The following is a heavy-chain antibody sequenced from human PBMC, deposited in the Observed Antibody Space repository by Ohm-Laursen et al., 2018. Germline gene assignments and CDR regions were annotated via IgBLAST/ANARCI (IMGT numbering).Heavy chain of an antibody. CDR3: ARRTGYSSGWYNYFDY. D-gene: IGHD6-19*01. Sequence: GSSVKVSCKASGYTFTGYYMHWVRQAPGQGLEWMGWIKPNSGGTNYAQKFQGRVTMTRDTSISTAYMELSRLRSDDTAVYYCARRTGYSSGWYNYFDYWGQGTLVTVSS. CDR2: IKPNSGGT. J-gene: IGHJ4*02. CDR1: GYTFTGYY. V-gene: IGHV1-2*02.